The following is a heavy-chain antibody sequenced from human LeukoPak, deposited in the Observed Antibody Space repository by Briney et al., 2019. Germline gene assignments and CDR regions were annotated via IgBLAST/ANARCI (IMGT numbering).Heavy chain of an antibody. CDR3: ARRYYDSSGSYCFDY. J-gene: IGHJ4*02. D-gene: IGHD3-22*01. Sequence: PSETLSLTCTVSGGSISTYYWSWIRQPPGKGLEWIGYIYYSGSTNYNPSLKSRVTISIDTSKKQFSLKQSSVTAADTAVYYCARRYYDSSGSYCFDYWGQGTLVTVSS. V-gene: IGHV4-59*01. CDR1: GGSISTYY. CDR2: IYYSGST.